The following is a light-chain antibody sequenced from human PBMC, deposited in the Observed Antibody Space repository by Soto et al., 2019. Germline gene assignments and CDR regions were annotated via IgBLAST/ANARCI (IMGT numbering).Light chain of an antibody. CDR3: QQSHSSSWT. V-gene: IGKV1-39*01. Sequence: DIQLTQSPSSLSASVGDRVTITCRASQSISNSLNWYQQKPGKAPNLLIYGTSVLQSGVPSRFSGSGSGTEFTLTISSLQRDDFATYYCQQSHSSSWTFGQGTKVEIK. J-gene: IGKJ1*01. CDR2: GTS. CDR1: QSISNS.